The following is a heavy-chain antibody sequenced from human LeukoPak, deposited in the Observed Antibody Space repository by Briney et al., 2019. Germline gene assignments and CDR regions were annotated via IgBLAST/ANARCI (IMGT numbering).Heavy chain of an antibody. CDR2: FSCSGST. CDR3: ARDWNRYAY. V-gene: IGHV4-39*07. Sequence: SSETLSLTCSVSGGSISSCTYSWGWIRQPPGKGLEWIGSFSCSGSTYYNPSLKSRVTISVDTSKSQFSLYMDSVTAADTAVYYCARDWNRYAYWGQGTLVTVSS. J-gene: IGHJ4*02. D-gene: IGHD1-1*01. CDR1: GGSISSCTYS.